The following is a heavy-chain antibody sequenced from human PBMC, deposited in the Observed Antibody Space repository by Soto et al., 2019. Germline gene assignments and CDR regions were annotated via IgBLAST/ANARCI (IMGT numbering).Heavy chain of an antibody. D-gene: IGHD2-15*01. CDR2: IKQDGRET. J-gene: IGHJ4*02. V-gene: IGHV3-7*01. CDR3: AKDGPDRITAIDH. CDR1: GFSFSSFW. Sequence: PGGSLRLSCAASGFSFSSFWMSWARQVPGKGLEWVANIKQDGRETFYVDSVEGRFTISRDNAQRSLYLQMNSLRADDTAVYYCAKDGPDRITAIDHWGQGTLVTVSS.